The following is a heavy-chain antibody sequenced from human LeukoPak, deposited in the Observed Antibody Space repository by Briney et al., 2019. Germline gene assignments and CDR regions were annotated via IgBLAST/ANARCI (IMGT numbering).Heavy chain of an antibody. CDR2: IDPSDSYT. CDR1: GYSFTSYW. V-gene: IGHV5-10-1*01. D-gene: IGHD3-10*01. J-gene: IGHJ6*04. CDR3: ARLVVRGVIEDYYGMDV. Sequence: GESLKISCKGSGYSFTSYWISWVRQMPGKGLEWMGRIDPSDSYTNYSPSFQGYVTISADKSISTAYLQWSSLKASDTAMYYCARLVVRGVIEDYYGMDVWGKGTTVTVSS.